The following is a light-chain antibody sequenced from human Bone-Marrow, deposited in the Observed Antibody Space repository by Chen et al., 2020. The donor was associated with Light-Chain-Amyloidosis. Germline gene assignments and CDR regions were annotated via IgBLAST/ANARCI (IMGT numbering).Light chain of an antibody. Sequence: EIVLTQSPATLSFSPGETATLSCRASQSVGTYLAWYQQKPGQAPRLLVSDVSNRATAIPARLSGRGSCTEFTFNIGGLEPENVSVYVCQQRRDWPWTSGQGTKVDIK. J-gene: IGKJ1*01. CDR2: DVS. CDR1: QSVGTY. CDR3: QQRRDWPWT. V-gene: IGKV3-11*01.